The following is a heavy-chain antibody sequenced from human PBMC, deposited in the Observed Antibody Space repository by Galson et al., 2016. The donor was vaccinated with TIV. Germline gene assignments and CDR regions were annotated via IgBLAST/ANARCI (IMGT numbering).Heavy chain of an antibody. V-gene: IGHV3-23*01. J-gene: IGHJ5*02. Sequence: SLRLSCAGSGFTFTSFSINWVRQAPGKGLEWVSAIVGSGDFTYHADSARGSFTISSANYDNTLYLQINSLRADDTAAYYCVKENRDYGCNVHQSGIDHWGPGTLVTVSS. CDR1: GFTFTSFS. D-gene: IGHD4-17*01. CDR3: VKENRDYGCNVHQSGIDH. CDR2: IVGSGDFT.